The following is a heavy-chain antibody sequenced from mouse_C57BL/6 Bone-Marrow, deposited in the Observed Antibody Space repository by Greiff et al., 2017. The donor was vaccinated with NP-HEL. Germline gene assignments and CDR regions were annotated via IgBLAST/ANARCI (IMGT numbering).Heavy chain of an antibody. D-gene: IGHD1-1*01. CDR1: GYAFTNYL. J-gene: IGHJ3*01. CDR3: ARDYYGWFAY. CDR2: INPGSGGT. V-gene: IGHV1-54*01. Sequence: QVQLQQSGAELVRPGTSVKVSCKASGYAFTNYLIEWVKQRPGQGLEWIGVINPGSGGTNYNEKFKGKATLTADKSSSTAYMQLSSLTSEDSAVYFCARDYYGWFAYWGQGTLVTVSA.